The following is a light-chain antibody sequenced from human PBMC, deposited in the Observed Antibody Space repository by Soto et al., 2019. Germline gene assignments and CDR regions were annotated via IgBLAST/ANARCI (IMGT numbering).Light chain of an antibody. CDR2: DVS. CDR3: CAYPSSSTRVV. V-gene: IGLV2-14*01. CDR1: SIDVGGSNY. J-gene: IGLJ2*01. Sequence: QSALTQPASVPGSPGQSSTISCTGTSIDVGGSNYVSWYQQHPGKAPKLMIYDVSNRPSGISNRFSGSKAGNTASLTISGLQAEDEADYYCCAYPSSSTRVVFGGGTEVTVL.